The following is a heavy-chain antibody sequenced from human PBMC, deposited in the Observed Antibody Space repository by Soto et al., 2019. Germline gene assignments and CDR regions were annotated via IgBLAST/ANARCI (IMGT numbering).Heavy chain of an antibody. CDR1: GFTFSRYW. D-gene: IGHD5-18*01. CDR2: IKQDGTEK. J-gene: IGHJ3*02. Sequence: GGSLRLSCAASGFTFSRYWMNWVRQSPGKGLEWVANIKQDGTEKNYVDSVKGRFTISRDNARKSLYLQMDSLRAEDTAVYFCARGDTPMITGMDSFDIWGQGTMVTVSS. CDR3: ARGDTPMITGMDSFDI. V-gene: IGHV3-7*01.